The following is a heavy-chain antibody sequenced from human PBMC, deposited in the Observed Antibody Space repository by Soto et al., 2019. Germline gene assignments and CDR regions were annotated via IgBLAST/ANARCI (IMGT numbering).Heavy chain of an antibody. CDR2: ISGSGGST. Sequence: GGSLRLSCAASGFTFSSYAMSWVRQAPGKGLEWVSAISGSGGSTYYADSVKGRFTISRDNSKNMLYLQMNSLRAEDTAVYYCAKDLMITFGGVIAKDAFDIWGQGTMVTVSS. V-gene: IGHV3-23*01. CDR1: GFTFSSYA. D-gene: IGHD3-16*02. J-gene: IGHJ3*02. CDR3: AKDLMITFGGVIAKDAFDI.